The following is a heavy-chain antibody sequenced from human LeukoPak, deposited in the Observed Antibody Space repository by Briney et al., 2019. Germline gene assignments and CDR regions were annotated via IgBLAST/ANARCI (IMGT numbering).Heavy chain of an antibody. D-gene: IGHD3-10*01. J-gene: IGHJ3*02. CDR3: ARAQTGLLWFGELLYAFDI. V-gene: IGHV4-59*01. CDR2: IYYSGRT. CDR1: GVSISSYY. Sequence: KPSETLSLTCTVSGVSISSYYWSWIRQPPGKGLEWIGYIYYSGRTSYNPSLKSRVTISVDTSKNQFSLKLSSVTAADTAVYYCARAQTGLLWFGELLYAFDIWGQGTMVTVSS.